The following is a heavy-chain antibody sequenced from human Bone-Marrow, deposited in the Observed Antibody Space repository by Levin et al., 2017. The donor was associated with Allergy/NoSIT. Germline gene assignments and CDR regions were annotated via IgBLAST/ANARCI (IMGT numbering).Heavy chain of an antibody. Sequence: SETLSLTCDLYGSSFSGHYWSWVRQSPGQGLEWIGEIDHSGDTNSNPSFRSRVTISVDTSKNQSSLKLTSATAADTAMYYCATGQLRGSSVWIEGFQFDYWGQGIPVTVSS. J-gene: IGHJ4*02. V-gene: IGHV4-34*01. CDR3: ATGQLRGSSVWIEGFQFDY. D-gene: IGHD6-19*01. CDR1: GSSFSGHY. CDR2: IDHSGDT.